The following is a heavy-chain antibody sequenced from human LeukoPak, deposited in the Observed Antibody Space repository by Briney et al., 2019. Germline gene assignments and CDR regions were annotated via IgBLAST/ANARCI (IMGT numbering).Heavy chain of an antibody. CDR3: ARRHQNRVWDDY. V-gene: IGHV4-4*02. J-gene: IGHJ4*02. D-gene: IGHD1-26*01. Sequence: SETLSLTCAVSGGSISSSNWWSWVRPPPGKGLEWIGEIYHSGSTNYNPSLKSRVTISVDKSKNQFSLKLSSVTAADTAVYYCARRHQNRVWDDYWGQGTLVTVSS. CDR1: GGSISSSNW. CDR2: IYHSGST.